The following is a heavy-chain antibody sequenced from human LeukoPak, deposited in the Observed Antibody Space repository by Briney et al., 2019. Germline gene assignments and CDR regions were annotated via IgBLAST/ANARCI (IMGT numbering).Heavy chain of an antibody. CDR1: GYSISSGYY. V-gene: IGHV4-38-2*02. Sequence: SETLSLTCTVSGYSISSGYYWGWIRQPPGKGLEWIGSIYHSGSTYYNPSLKSRVTISVDTSKNQFSLKLSSVTAADTAVYYCARGFEVGYSSGRRAGFDYWGQGTLVTVSS. D-gene: IGHD6-19*01. J-gene: IGHJ4*02. CDR3: ARGFEVGYSSGRRAGFDY. CDR2: IYHSGST.